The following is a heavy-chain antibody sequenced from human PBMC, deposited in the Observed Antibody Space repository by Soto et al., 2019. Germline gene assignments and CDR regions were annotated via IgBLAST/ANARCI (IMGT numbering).Heavy chain of an antibody. CDR1: GGSISSYY. J-gene: IGHJ6*02. CDR3: ARDRLRYYDSTYYYYYGMDV. D-gene: IGHD3-22*01. V-gene: IGHV4-4*07. Sequence: SETLSLTCTVSGGSISSYYWGWIRQPAGKGLEWIGRIYTSGSTNYNPSLKSRVTMSVDTSKNQFSLKLSSVTAADTTVYYCARDRLRYYDSTYYYYYGMDVWGQGTTVTVSS. CDR2: IYTSGST.